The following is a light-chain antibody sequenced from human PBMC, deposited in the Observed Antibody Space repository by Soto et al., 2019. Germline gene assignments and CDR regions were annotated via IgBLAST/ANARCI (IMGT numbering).Light chain of an antibody. Sequence: EIVMTQSPATLSVSPGERATLSCRASQSVSSNLAWYQQKPGQAPRLLIYGASTRATAIPARFSSSGSGTEINITIRTLQYEDLAFYCWQQYNNRPRAHTFGQGTKRQIK. V-gene: IGKV3-15*01. J-gene: IGKJ2*01. CDR3: QQYNNRPRAHT. CDR2: GAS. CDR1: QSVSSN.